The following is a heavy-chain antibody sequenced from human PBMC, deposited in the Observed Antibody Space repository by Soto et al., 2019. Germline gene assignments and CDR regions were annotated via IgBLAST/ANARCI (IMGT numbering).Heavy chain of an antibody. CDR1: GFSLSNGKVG. CDR2: IFSNDEK. J-gene: IGHJ6*03. D-gene: IGHD6-19*01. Sequence: HVTLKESGPVLVKPTETLTLTCTVSGFSLSNGKVGVSWIRQPPGKALEWLAHIFSNDEKSYRTSLKSRLTIYEDTSKSQVVLTMTNVDPVDTATYYCARILFGRSVAGGYFYMDVWGKGPRSPSP. CDR3: ARILFGRSVAGGYFYMDV. V-gene: IGHV2-26*01.